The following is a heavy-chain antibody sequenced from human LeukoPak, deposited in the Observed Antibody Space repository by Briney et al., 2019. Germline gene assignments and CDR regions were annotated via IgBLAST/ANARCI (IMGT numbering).Heavy chain of an antibody. D-gene: IGHD6-19*01. CDR3: AKGLGFLPQFDY. J-gene: IGHJ4*02. Sequence: GGSLRLSCAASGFTVSSEAMTWVRQAPGKGLEWVSSIGDSGATTYYTDSVKGRFTISRDNSKNTVYLQMNSLRAEDTAFYYCAKGLGFLPQFDYWGQGTLVAVSS. CDR1: GFTVSSEA. V-gene: IGHV3-23*01. CDR2: IGDSGATT.